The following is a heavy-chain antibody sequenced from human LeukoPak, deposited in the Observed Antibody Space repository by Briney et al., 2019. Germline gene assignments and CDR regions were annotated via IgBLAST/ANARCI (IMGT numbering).Heavy chain of an antibody. CDR2: IKSKTDGGTT. J-gene: IGHJ4*02. D-gene: IGHD2-2*01. V-gene: IGHV3-15*01. Sequence: GSLRISCAASGFTFSNAWMSWVRQAPGKGLEWVGRIKSKTDGGTTDYAAPVTGRFTISRDDSKNTLYLQMNSLKTEDTAVYYCSTGPPAPYQLLSSFDYWGQGTLVTVSS. CDR1: GFTFSNAW. CDR3: STGPPAPYQLLSSFDY.